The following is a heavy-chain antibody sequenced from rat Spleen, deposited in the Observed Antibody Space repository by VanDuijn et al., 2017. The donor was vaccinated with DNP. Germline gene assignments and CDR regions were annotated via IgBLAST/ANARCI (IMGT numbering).Heavy chain of an antibody. CDR1: GYSITSSYR. CDR3: ARWPGYNPPYAMDA. D-gene: IGHD1-4*01. J-gene: IGHJ4*01. CDR2: VNSAGTT. Sequence: EVQLQESGPGLVKPSQSLSLTCSVTGYSITSSYRWNWIRKFPGNKLEWMGNVNSAGTTNYNPSLKSRISITRDTSKNQLFLQVNSVTTEDTATYYCARWPGYNPPYAMDAWGQGTSVTVSS. V-gene: IGHV3-3*01.